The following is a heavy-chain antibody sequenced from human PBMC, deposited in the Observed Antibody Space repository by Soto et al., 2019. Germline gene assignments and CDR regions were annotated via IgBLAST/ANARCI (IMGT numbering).Heavy chain of an antibody. CDR3: ARHSSLKYSSGRNGMDV. V-gene: IGHV5-51*01. D-gene: IGHD3-10*01. Sequence: GESLKISCKGSGYSFTSSWIAWVRQMPGKGLEWMGIIYPGDSDTRYSPSFQGQVTISADKSISIAYLQWRSLKASDTALYFCARHSSLKYSSGRNGMDVWGQGTTVTVSS. CDR2: IYPGDSDT. J-gene: IGHJ6*02. CDR1: GYSFTSSW.